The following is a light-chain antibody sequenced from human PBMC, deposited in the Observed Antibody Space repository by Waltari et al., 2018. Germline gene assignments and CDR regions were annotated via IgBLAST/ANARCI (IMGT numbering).Light chain of an antibody. Sequence: AIRVTQSPSSLSAPTGDRVSITCRASQEIRTYLRWYQQKPGKAPKLLLYAVSILQSGVPSRFSGSGSGTDFALHIQNLQSEDFATYYCQQYYAFPRTFGQGTRVEV. V-gene: IGKV1-8*01. CDR1: QEIRTY. CDR2: AVS. CDR3: QQYYAFPRT. J-gene: IGKJ1*01.